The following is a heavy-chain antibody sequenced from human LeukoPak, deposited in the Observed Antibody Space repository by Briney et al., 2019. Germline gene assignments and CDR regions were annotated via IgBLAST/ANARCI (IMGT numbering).Heavy chain of an antibody. CDR2: ISTGDRT. Sequence: GGSLRLSCAASGFTVSSHYMSWVRQAPGKGLEWVSVISTGDRTYYADSVKGRFTISRDNSKNTLYLQMNSLRAEDTAVYYCAKDGSSGFFDFDYWGQGTLVTVSS. CDR3: AKDGSSGFFDFDY. J-gene: IGHJ4*02. V-gene: IGHV3-53*05. CDR1: GFTVSSHY. D-gene: IGHD3-22*01.